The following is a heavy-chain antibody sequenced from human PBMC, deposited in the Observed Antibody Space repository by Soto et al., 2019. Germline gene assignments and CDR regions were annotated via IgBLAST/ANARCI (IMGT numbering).Heavy chain of an antibody. Sequence: GGSLRLSCAASGFTVSTNYMSWVRQAPGKGLEWVSVISGGGNTYYADSVKGKFTISRDNSKNTLYLQMNNLRAEDTAVYYCARVSVKSYSYGYHHFDYWGQGTLVTVSS. J-gene: IGHJ4*02. CDR2: ISGGGNT. CDR1: GFTVSTNY. CDR3: ARVSVKSYSYGYHHFDY. D-gene: IGHD5-18*01. V-gene: IGHV3-66*01.